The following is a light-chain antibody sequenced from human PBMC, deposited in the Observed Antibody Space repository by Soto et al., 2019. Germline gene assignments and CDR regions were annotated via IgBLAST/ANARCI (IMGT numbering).Light chain of an antibody. Sequence: QSVLTQPASVAGSPGQSITISCTGTSRDIGTFDFVSWYQQHPGKAPKLMIYEVSKRPSGTSNRFSGSKSGHTASLTISGLQAEDEADYYCCSYAGSSLLVFGGGTKLTVL. V-gene: IGLV2-23*02. CDR2: EVS. CDR1: SRDIGTFDF. CDR3: CSYAGSSLLV. J-gene: IGLJ2*01.